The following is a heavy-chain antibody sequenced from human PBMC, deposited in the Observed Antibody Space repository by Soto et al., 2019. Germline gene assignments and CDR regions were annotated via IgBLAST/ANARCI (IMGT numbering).Heavy chain of an antibody. Sequence: QVQLVQSGAEVKKPGSSVTVSGKASGDTFSSYTISWVRQAPGQGLEWMAGISPIFGTPIYAQKFQDRVTITADDSTMTAYMEMNRLTSEDRAVYYCARVVVGSRLSLDYWGQGTLVTISS. CDR1: GDTFSSYT. J-gene: IGHJ4*02. V-gene: IGHV1-69*01. CDR2: ISPIFGTP. D-gene: IGHD1-26*01. CDR3: ARVVVGSRLSLDY.